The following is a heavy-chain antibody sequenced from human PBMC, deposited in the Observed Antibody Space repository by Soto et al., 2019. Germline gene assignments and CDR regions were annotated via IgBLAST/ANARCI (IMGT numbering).Heavy chain of an antibody. D-gene: IGHD4-4*01. CDR3: ARDAPRSNRYYYYGMDV. V-gene: IGHV4-31*03. CDR2: IYYSGST. J-gene: IGHJ6*02. CDR1: GGSISSGGYY. Sequence: QVQLQESGPGLVKPSQTLSLTCTVSGGSISSGGYYWSWIRQHPGKGLEWIGYIYYSGSTYYNPSLKSRVTISVDTSKNQFSLKLSSVTAADTAVYYCARDAPRSNRYYYYGMDVWGQGTTVTVSS.